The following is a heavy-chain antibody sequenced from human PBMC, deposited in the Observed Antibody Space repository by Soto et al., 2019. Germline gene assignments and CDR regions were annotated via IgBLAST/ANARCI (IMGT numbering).Heavy chain of an antibody. J-gene: IGHJ4*02. D-gene: IGHD6-19*01. Sequence: GASVKVSCKASGGTFSSYTISWVRQAPGQGLEWMGRIIPILGIANYAQKFQGRVTITADKSTSTAYMELSSLRSEDTAVYYCTRDEAYRSPNSSHHVVGYWGQGTLVTVSS. CDR1: GGTFSSYT. V-gene: IGHV1-69*04. CDR2: IIPILGIA. CDR3: TRDEAYRSPNSSHHVVGY.